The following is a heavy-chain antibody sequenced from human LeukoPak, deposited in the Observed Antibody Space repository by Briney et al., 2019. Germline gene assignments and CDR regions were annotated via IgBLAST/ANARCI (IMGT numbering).Heavy chain of an antibody. CDR3: ARGGIWFGELSFDY. D-gene: IGHD3-10*01. CDR1: GGSFSGYY. CDR2: INHSGST. J-gene: IGHJ4*02. V-gene: IGHV4-34*01. Sequence: SETLSLTCAVYGGSFSGYYWSWIRQPPGKGLEWIGEINHSGSTNYNPSLKSRVTISVDTSKNQFSLKLSSVTAADTAVYYCARGGIWFGELSFDYWGQGTLVTVSS.